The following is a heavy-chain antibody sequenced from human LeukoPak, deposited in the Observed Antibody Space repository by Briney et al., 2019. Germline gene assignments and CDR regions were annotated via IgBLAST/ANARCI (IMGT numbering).Heavy chain of an antibody. Sequence: GGSLRLSCAASGFPFSSYAMSWVRQAPGKGLQCVSSISSTSGSTFYADSVKGRFTIYRDNSKNTLYLQMNNLRSEDTAVYYCVQAGNDYVGGAHGYGAFHVWGQGTTVTVSS. D-gene: IGHD3-16*01. CDR2: ISSTSGST. CDR1: GFPFSSYA. V-gene: IGHV3-23*01. CDR3: VQAGNDYVGGAHGYGAFHV. J-gene: IGHJ3*01.